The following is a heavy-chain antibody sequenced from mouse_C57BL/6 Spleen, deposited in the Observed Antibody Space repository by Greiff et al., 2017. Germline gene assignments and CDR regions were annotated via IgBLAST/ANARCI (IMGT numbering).Heavy chain of an antibody. V-gene: IGHV2-3*01. J-gene: IGHJ3*01. CDR1: GFSLTSHG. CDR2: IWGDGST. Sequence: QVQLQQSGPGLVAPSQSLSITCTVSGFSLTSHGVSWVRQPPGNGLEWLGVIWGDGSTNSHSALISRLSSSKDNSKSQVFLRLNSLQTDDTATYYCAKRGNGSEAYWGQGTLVTVSA. CDR3: AKRGNGSEAY. D-gene: IGHD1-1*01.